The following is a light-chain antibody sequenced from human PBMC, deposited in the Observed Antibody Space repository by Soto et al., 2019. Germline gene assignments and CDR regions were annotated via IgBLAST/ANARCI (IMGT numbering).Light chain of an antibody. CDR2: DNN. J-gene: IGLJ1*01. V-gene: IGLV1-51*01. CDR3: GTWDGSLNARV. Sequence: QSVLTQPPSVSAAPGQKVTISCSGSSINIGNNYVSWYQQLPGTAPKLLIYDNNKRASGIPDRFSGSKSGTSATLGITGLQTGDEAHYYCGTWDGSLNARVFGTGTQLTVL. CDR1: SINIGNNY.